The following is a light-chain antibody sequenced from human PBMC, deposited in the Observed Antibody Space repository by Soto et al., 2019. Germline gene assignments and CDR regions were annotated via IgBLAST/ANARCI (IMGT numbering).Light chain of an antibody. CDR3: SSYTSSSTYVL. Sequence: QSALTQPASVSGSPGQSITVSCTGTSSDVGGYNYVSWYQQHPGKAPKLMIYGVNNRPSGVSNRFSGSKSGNTASLTISGLQAEDEAEYYCSSYTSSSTYVLFGGGTKVTVL. CDR2: GVN. V-gene: IGLV2-14*01. J-gene: IGLJ2*01. CDR1: SSDVGGYNY.